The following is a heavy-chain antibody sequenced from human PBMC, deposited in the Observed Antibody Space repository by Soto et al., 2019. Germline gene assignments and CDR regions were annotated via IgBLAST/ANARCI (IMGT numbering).Heavy chain of an antibody. CDR1: GFIFSGSA. J-gene: IGHJ4*02. CDR3: TSSTSGLFGY. V-gene: IGHV3-73*01. D-gene: IGHD1-1*01. Sequence: GGSLRLSCAASGFIFSGSAMHWVRQASGKGLEWVGRIRSKANSYATAYAASVKGRFTISRDDSKNTAFLQMNSLKTEDTAVYYCTSSTSGLFGYWGQGTLVTVSS. CDR2: IRSKANSYAT.